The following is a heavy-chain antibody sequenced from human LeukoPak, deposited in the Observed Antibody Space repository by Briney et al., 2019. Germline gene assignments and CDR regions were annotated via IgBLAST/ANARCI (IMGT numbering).Heavy chain of an antibody. J-gene: IGHJ6*02. Sequence: GRSLRLSCAASGFTFSSYGMHWVRQAPGKGLEWVSYISWSSNTMDYADSVQGRFTISRDNAKNSLYLQMNSLRDEDTAVYYCTRDLVEYVSGRYHYHGMDVWGQGTTVTVSS. CDR3: TRDLVEYVSGRYHYHGMDV. CDR2: ISWSSNTM. V-gene: IGHV3-48*02. CDR1: GFTFSSYG. D-gene: IGHD3-10*01.